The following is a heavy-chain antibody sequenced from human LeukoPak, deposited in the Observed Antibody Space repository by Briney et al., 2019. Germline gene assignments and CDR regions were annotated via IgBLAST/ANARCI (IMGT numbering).Heavy chain of an antibody. CDR3: ARENKGDYYDSNCYTYFDY. CDR1: GGYINRHL. CDR2: IYYSEST. D-gene: IGHD3-22*01. V-gene: IGHV4-59*11. Sequence: PSDTLSHTYTVSGGYINRHLCICIRQPSGKGLEWCGYIYYSESTIYNPSHKSRVTISVDTSKNQFSLNLSSVTSADTGVYYCARENKGDYYDSNCYTYFDYWGQGTLVTVSS. J-gene: IGHJ4*02.